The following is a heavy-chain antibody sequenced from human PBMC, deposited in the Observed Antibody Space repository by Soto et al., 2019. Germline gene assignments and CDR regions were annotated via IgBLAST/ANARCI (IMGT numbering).Heavy chain of an antibody. CDR3: AKDLTIAAAGTHYYYYGMDV. Sequence: GGSLILSCAASGFTFSGYGMHWVRQAPGKGLEWVAVISYDGSNKYYADSVKGRFTISRDNSKNTLYLQMNSLRAEDTAVYYCAKDLTIAAAGTHYYYYGMDVWGRGTAVTVSS. J-gene: IGHJ6*02. CDR2: ISYDGSNK. D-gene: IGHD6-13*01. CDR1: GFTFSGYG. V-gene: IGHV3-30*18.